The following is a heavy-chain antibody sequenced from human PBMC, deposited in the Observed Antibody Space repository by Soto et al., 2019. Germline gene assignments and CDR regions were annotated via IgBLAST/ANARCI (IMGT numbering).Heavy chain of an antibody. CDR2: TNSYSAHT. CDR3: SVSPYYYDSSGSNPVWRS. V-gene: IGHV1-18*01. D-gene: IGHD3-22*01. J-gene: IGHJ5*02. Sequence: ASVKVSCKASGYSFPSYGLSWVRQAPGQGLDWMAWTNSYSAHTHYAQNLQGRVTMTTATSTYTVSMDLMSLRSYVTAVYSCSVSPYYYDSSGSNPVWRSWGQGTLVTVSS. CDR1: GYSFPSYG.